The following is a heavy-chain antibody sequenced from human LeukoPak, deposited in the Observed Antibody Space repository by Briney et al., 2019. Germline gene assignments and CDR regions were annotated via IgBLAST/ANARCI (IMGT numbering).Heavy chain of an antibody. CDR2: IYPGDSDT. D-gene: IGHD3-3*01. CDR3: ARQKDFWSGYCDY. CDR1: GYRFTSYW. V-gene: IGHV5-51*01. Sequence: GESLKISCKGPGYRFTSYWIGWVRQLPGKGLEWMGIIYPGDSDTRYRTSFQGQVPIPADKSISTAYLKWTGLKASDTHIYYCARQKDFWSGYCDYWGQGTLVTVSS. J-gene: IGHJ4*02.